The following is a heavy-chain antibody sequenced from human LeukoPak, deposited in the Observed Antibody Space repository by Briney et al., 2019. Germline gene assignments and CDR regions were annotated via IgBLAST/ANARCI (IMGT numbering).Heavy chain of an antibody. V-gene: IGHV3-43*01. CDR2: ISWDGGST. CDR3: ARDLGRYSGYDYMGFDY. J-gene: IGHJ4*02. Sequence: PGGSLRLSCAASGFTFDDYTMHWVRQAPGKGLEWVSLISWDGGSTYYADSVKGRFTISRDNAKNSLYLQMNSLRAEDTAVYYCARDLGRYSGYDYMGFDYWGQGTLVTVSS. CDR1: GFTFDDYT. D-gene: IGHD5-12*01.